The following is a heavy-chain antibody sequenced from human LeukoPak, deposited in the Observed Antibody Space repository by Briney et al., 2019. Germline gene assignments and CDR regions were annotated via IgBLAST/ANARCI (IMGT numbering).Heavy chain of an antibody. CDR1: GFTFTSYL. V-gene: IGHV5-51*01. Sequence: GESLKISCEASGFTFTSYLIGWVRQMPGKGLEWMGIIYPGDSNVRYSPSFQGQVTISADMSISTTYLQWSSLKASDTAMYYCVRQSQGGSSIWYYYWGQGTPVTVSS. D-gene: IGHD6-13*01. CDR3: VRQSQGGSSIWYYY. J-gene: IGHJ4*02. CDR2: IYPGDSNV.